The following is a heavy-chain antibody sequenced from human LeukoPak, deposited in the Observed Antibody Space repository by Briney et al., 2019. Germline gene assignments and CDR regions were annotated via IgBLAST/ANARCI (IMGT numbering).Heavy chain of an antibody. CDR2: ISYPRSYQ. J-gene: IGHJ4*02. V-gene: IGHV3-30*14. CDR3: AREYSDNSGYYYGLDT. Sequence: GGSLRLSCDASGFTLSGYAMHWVRQAPGKGLEWVALISYPRSYQYYIDSVKGRFTSSRDDSKNTFYLQMNSLRAEDTALYYCAREYSDNSGYYYGLDTWGQGTLVTVSS. CDR1: GFTLSGYA. D-gene: IGHD3-22*01.